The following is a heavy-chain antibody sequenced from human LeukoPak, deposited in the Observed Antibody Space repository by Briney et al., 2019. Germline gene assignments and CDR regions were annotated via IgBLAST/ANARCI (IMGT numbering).Heavy chain of an antibody. CDR2: IYTGGST. J-gene: IGHJ3*01. D-gene: IGHD1-7*01. V-gene: IGHV3-53*01. CDR1: GFTVSSNY. Sequence: GGSLRLSCAASGFTVSSNYMSWVRQAPGKGLEWVSVIYTGGSTYYADLVKGRFTISRDNSKNTLYLQMNSLRAEDTAVYYCARDLTTPLRLELPLWGQGTMVTVSS. CDR3: ARDLTTPLRLELPL.